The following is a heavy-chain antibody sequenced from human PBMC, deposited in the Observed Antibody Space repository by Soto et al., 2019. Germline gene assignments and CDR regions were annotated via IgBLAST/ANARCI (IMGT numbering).Heavy chain of an antibody. CDR1: GYGFSSNT. D-gene: IGHD7-27*01. J-gene: IGHJ5*01. Sequence: ASVKVSCKTSGYGFSSNTMHWVRQALVQALELMGWLNSATSKAEYSQRFQGRVTISRDTSAKTGYRYLVRLTSEDTAVYYCLVILGSLPSWG. CDR2: LNSATSKA. V-gene: IGHV1-3*01. CDR3: LVILGSLPS.